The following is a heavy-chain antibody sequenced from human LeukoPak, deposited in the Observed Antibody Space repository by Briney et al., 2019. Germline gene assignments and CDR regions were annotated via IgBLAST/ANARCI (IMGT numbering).Heavy chain of an antibody. J-gene: IGHJ4*02. Sequence: SETLSLTCTVSGGSSSSHYWSWIRQPPGKGLEWVGSIYISGSTNYNPSLKSRVTISADTSKNQFSLSLSSVTAADTAVYYCAQTVWDFWSGNFDYWGQGALVTVSS. V-gene: IGHV4-4*09. CDR1: GGSSSSHY. CDR3: AQTVWDFWSGNFDY. D-gene: IGHD3-3*01. CDR2: IYISGST.